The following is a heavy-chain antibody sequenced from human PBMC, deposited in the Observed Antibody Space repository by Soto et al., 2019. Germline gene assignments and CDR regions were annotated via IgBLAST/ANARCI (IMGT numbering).Heavy chain of an antibody. Sequence: ASVKVSCKASGYTFTSYYMHWVRQAPGQGLEWMGIINPSGGSTSYAQKFQGRVTMTRDTSTSTVYMELSSLRSEDTAVYYCARARIMTTVTTVFGYWGQVTLVTVSS. V-gene: IGHV1-46*01. CDR3: ARARIMTTVTTVFGY. J-gene: IGHJ4*02. D-gene: IGHD4-4*01. CDR1: GYTFTSYY. CDR2: INPSGGST.